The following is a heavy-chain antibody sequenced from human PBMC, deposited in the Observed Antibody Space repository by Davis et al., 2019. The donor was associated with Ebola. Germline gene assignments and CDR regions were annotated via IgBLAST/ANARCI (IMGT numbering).Heavy chain of an antibody. CDR3: ARSPRGYSYGYFDY. Sequence: GESLKISCAGSGFSFSSYAMSWVRQAPGKGLEWVSVIYSGGSTYYADSVKGRFTISRDNSKNTLYLQMNRLRAEDTAVYYCARSPRGYSYGYFDYWGQGTLVTVSS. D-gene: IGHD5-18*01. CDR1: GFSFSSYA. CDR2: IYSGGST. J-gene: IGHJ4*02. V-gene: IGHV3-53*01.